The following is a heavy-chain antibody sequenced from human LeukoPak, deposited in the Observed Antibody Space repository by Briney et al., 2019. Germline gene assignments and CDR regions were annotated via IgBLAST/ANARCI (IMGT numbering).Heavy chain of an antibody. V-gene: IGHV1-18*01. CDR2: ISAYNGNT. D-gene: IGHD3-22*01. J-gene: IGHJ4*02. CDR1: GYTFTSYG. CDR3: ARGRYYGSSGFQANDY. Sequence: ASVKVSCKASGYTFTSYGISWVRQAPGQGLEWMGWISAYNGNTNYAQKLQGRVTMTTDTSTSTAYMELRSLRSDDTAVYYCARGRYYGSSGFQANDYRGQGTLVTVSS.